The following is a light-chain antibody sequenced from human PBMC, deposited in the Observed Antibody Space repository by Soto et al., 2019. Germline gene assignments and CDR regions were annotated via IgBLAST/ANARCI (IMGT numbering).Light chain of an antibody. J-gene: IGLJ1*01. Sequence: QSALTQPASVSGSPGQSITISCTGTSSDVGSYSLVSWYQQHPGKAPKLMIYEGSKRPSGVSNRFSGSKSGNTASLTISGLQAEDEADYYCCSYAGTDTYVFRTGTKLTVL. CDR3: CSYAGTDTYV. CDR2: EGS. CDR1: SSDVGSYSL. V-gene: IGLV2-23*01.